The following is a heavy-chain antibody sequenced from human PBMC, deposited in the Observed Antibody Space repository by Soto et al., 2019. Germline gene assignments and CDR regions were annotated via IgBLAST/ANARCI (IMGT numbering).Heavy chain of an antibody. Sequence: GGSLRLSCAASGITFNTYAMHWVRQAPGKGLEWVAVISYDGSNKNYADSVRGRFTISRDNSKNTLYLQMNSLRAEDTAVYYCARDNYGSDYWGQGTLVTVSS. CDR3: ARDNYGSDY. D-gene: IGHD4-17*01. CDR1: GITFNTYA. CDR2: ISYDGSNK. V-gene: IGHV3-30-3*01. J-gene: IGHJ4*02.